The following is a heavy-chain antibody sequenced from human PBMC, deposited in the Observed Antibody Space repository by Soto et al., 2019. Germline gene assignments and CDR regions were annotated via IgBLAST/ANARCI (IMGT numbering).Heavy chain of an antibody. J-gene: IGHJ4*02. CDR1: GFSLSTSEVG. CDR2: LYWDDDK. V-gene: IGHV2-5*02. Sequence: QITLKESGPPLVKPTQTLTLTCTFSGFSLSTSEVGVGWIRQPPGKALEWLALLYWDDDKRYNPSLKSRLTIXXDXSXXQVVLTLTNMDPVDTATYYCVHRAGMGGNSWLHGHWGQGTLVTVSS. D-gene: IGHD6-13*01. CDR3: VHRAGMGGNSWLHGH.